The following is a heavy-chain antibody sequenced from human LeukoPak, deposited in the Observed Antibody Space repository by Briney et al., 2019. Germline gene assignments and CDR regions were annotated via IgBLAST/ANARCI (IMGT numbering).Heavy chain of an antibody. CDR3: AKGDFYGSGRDYYYYMDV. V-gene: IGHV3-23*01. Sequence: GGSLRLSCAASGFTFSSYSMNWVRQAPGKGLEWVSAISGSGGRTYYADSVKGRFTISRDNSKNTLYLQMNSLRAEDTAVYNCAKGDFYGSGRDYYYYMDVWGKGTTVTISS. CDR2: ISGSGGRT. J-gene: IGHJ6*03. CDR1: GFTFSSYS. D-gene: IGHD3-10*01.